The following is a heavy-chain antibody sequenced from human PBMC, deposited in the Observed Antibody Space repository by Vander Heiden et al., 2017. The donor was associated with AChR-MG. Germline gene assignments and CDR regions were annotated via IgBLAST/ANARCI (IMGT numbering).Heavy chain of an antibody. CDR2: ISGSGAVT. D-gene: IGHD2-15*01. CDR1: GFSFSGYV. CDR3: AKESGCSGGSCYDY. V-gene: IGHV3-23*01. Sequence: EVQLLESGGGLVQPGGSLRLSCAASGFSFSGYVLSWVRQAPAEGLEWVSAISGSGAVTYYADSVKGRFTISRDNSKNTLYLQMNSLRAEDTAVYYCAKESGCSGGSCYDYWGQGTLVTVSS. J-gene: IGHJ4*02.